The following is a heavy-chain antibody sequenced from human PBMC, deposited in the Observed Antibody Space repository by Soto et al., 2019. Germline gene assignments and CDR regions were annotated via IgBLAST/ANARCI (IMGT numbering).Heavy chain of an antibody. J-gene: IGHJ6*02. CDR1: GFTFSSYA. Sequence: GGSLRLSCAASGFTFSSYAMHWVRQAPGKGLEWVAVISYDGSNKYYADSVKGRFTISRDNSKNTLYLQMNSLRAEDTAVYYCARDQPKNYDSSGYYYWFLGAAYYYGMDVWGQGTTVTVS. CDR3: ARDQPKNYDSSGYYYWFLGAAYYYGMDV. CDR2: ISYDGSNK. D-gene: IGHD3-22*01. V-gene: IGHV3-30-3*01.